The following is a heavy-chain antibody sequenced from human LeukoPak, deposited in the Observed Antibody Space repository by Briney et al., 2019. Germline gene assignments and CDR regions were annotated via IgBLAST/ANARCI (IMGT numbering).Heavy chain of an antibody. CDR3: ARDRNYYESSGKKDYYYMDV. CDR2: INPNSGGT. Sequence: GASVKVSCKASGYTFTSYGISWVRQAPGQGLEWMGRINPNSGGTNYAQKFQGRVTMIRDTSISTAYMELSRLRSDDTAVYYCARDRNYYESSGKKDYYYMDVWGKGTTVTVSS. CDR1: GYTFTSYG. D-gene: IGHD3-22*01. V-gene: IGHV1-2*06. J-gene: IGHJ6*03.